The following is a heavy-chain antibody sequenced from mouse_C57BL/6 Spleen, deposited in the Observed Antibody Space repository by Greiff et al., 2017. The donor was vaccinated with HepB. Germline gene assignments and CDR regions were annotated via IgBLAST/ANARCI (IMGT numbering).Heavy chain of an antibody. V-gene: IGHV1-55*01. CDR3: ALFYDYEGPGFAY. D-gene: IGHD2-4*01. J-gene: IGHJ3*01. CDR2: IYPGSGST. CDR1: GYTFTSYW. Sequence: QVQLQQSGAELVKPGASVKMSCKASGYTFTSYWITWVKQRPGQGLEWIGDIYPGSGSTNYNEKFQSKATLTVDTSSSTAYMQLSSLTSEDSAVYYCALFYDYEGPGFAYWGQGTLVTVSA.